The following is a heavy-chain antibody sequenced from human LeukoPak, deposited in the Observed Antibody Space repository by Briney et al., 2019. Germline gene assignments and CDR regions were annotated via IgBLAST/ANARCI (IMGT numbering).Heavy chain of an antibody. V-gene: IGHV1-24*01. CDR3: ATANSGYDYNDY. Sequence: GASVKVSCKVSGYTLTELSMHWVRQAPGKGLEWMGGFDPEDGETIYAQKFQGRVTMTEDTSTDTAYMELSSLRSEDTAVYYCATANSGYDYNDYWGQGTLVTVSS. CDR2: FDPEDGET. CDR1: GYTLTELS. J-gene: IGHJ4*02. D-gene: IGHD5-12*01.